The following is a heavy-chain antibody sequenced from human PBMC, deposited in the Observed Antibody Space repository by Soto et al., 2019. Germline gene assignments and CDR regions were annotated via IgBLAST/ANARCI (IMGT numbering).Heavy chain of an antibody. Sequence: QVQLQELGPGLVKPSETLSLTCSVSGGSINSYYWGWIRQPPGKGLEWIGYISYTGSTDYSPSLKSRVTISVDTSKNQFSLKVRSVTAADTAIYFCARHYPIGNNWNYFDYWGRGTLVTVSS. CDR2: ISYTGST. CDR3: ARHYPIGNNWNYFDY. J-gene: IGHJ4*02. V-gene: IGHV4-59*08. D-gene: IGHD1-1*01. CDR1: GGSINSYY.